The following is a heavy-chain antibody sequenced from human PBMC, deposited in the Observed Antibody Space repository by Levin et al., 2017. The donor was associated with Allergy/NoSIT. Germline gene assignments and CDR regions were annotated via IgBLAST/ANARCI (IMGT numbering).Heavy chain of an antibody. CDR1: GGSISSYY. CDR2: IYYSGST. V-gene: IGHV4-59*01. J-gene: IGHJ6*03. D-gene: IGHD1-7*01. Sequence: SETLSLTCTVSGGSISSYYWSWIRQPPGKGLEWIGYIYYSGSTNYNPSLKSRVTISVDTSKNQFSLKLSSVTAADTAVYYCARAGYNWNYYGYYYYYMDVWGKGTTVTVSS. CDR3: ARAGYNWNYYGYYYYYMDV.